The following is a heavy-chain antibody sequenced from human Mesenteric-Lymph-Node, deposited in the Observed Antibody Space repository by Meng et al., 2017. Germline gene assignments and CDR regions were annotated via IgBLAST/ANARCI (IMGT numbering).Heavy chain of an antibody. CDR1: GFTFANYW. D-gene: IGHD2-15*01. CDR2: IYPGDSST. V-gene: IGHV5-51*01. Sequence: GESLKISCKGSGFTFANYWIGWVRQMPGKGLEWMGIIYPGDSSTKYSSSFQGQVTISADKSISTAFLQWSSLKASDTAMYYCAKLRYCSGASCYIPSDYWGQGTLVTVSS. J-gene: IGHJ4*02. CDR3: AKLRYCSGASCYIPSDY.